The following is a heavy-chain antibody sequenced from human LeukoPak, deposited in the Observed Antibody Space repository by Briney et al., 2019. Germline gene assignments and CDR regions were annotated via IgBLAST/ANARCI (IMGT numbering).Heavy chain of an antibody. D-gene: IGHD2-15*01. Sequence: GGSLRLSCAASGFTFSSYSMNWVRQAPGKGLEWGSSISSSSSYIYYADSVKGRFTISRDNAKNSLYLQMNSLRAEDTAVYYCAKWGCSGGSCYPFDSWGQGTLVTVSS. J-gene: IGHJ4*02. CDR1: GFTFSSYS. CDR3: AKWGCSGGSCYPFDS. V-gene: IGHV3-21*04. CDR2: ISSSSSYI.